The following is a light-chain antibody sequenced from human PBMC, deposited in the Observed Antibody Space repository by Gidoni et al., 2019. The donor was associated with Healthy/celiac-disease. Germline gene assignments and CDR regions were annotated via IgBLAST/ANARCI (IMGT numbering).Light chain of an antibody. V-gene: IGLV1-44*01. CDR3: ATWDDSLNGWV. CDR1: SSNIGNNA. Sequence: QSVLTQPPSASGPPGQGVTISCSGSSSNIGNNAVNWYQHLPGTAPKLLIYSNNQRPSGVPDRFSGSKSGTSASLAISGLQSEDETDYYCATWDDSLNGWVFGGGTKLTV. J-gene: IGLJ3*02. CDR2: SNN.